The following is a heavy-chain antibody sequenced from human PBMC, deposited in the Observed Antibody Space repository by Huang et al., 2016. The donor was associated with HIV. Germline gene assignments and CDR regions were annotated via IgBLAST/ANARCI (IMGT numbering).Heavy chain of an antibody. CDR2: ISKDGNNK. D-gene: IGHD3-16*01. CDR1: GFAFSNYA. J-gene: IGHJ6*03. CDR3: ATDGGGPQPFFYYMDV. V-gene: IGHV3-30-3*01. Sequence: QVQLVESGGGVVQPGRSLRLSCAASGFAFSNYAIHWVRQAPGKGLEGVTVISKDGNNKYYADSVKVRFTISRDNSKNRLFLQMNSLKSEDSAVYYCATDGGGPQPFFYYMDVWGKGTTVTVSS.